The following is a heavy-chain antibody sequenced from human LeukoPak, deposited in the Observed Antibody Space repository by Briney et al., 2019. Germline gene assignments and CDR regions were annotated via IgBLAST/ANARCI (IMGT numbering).Heavy chain of an antibody. CDR2: IYYSGST. J-gene: IGHJ4*02. CDR1: GGSISSYY. V-gene: IGHV4-59*01. Sequence: SETLSLTCAVYGGSISSYYWSWIRQPPGKGLEWIGYIYYSGSTNYNPSLKSRVTISVDTSKNQFSLKLSSVTAADTAVYYCARGLGELSLYGDPASWGQGTLVTVSP. D-gene: IGHD3-16*02. CDR3: ARGLGELSLYGDPAS.